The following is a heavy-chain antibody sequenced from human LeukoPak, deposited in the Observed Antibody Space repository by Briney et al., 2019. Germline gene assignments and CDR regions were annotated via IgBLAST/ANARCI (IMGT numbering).Heavy chain of an antibody. CDR1: GYSFGAHD. D-gene: IGHD2-8*01. CDR3: TRSVRNGHFDY. CDR2: MNPSSGNT. V-gene: IGHV1-8*01. J-gene: IGHJ4*02. Sequence: ASVKVSCKASGYSFGAHDINWVRQAPGQGLEWMGWMNPSSGNTGYAQKFQGRVTMTRSTSISTAYMELSSLRFEDTAVYFCTRSVRNGHFDYWGQGTLVTVSS.